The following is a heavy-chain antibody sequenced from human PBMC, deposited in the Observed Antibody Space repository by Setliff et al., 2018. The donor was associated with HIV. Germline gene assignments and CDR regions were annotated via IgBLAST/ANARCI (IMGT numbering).Heavy chain of an antibody. CDR2: ISWNSGTI. CDR3: ARPTNIDTLYYGSQTFYMYYYGLDV. J-gene: IGHJ6*02. D-gene: IGHD1-26*01. CDR1: GYSFTTLW. Sequence: SLKISCQASGYSFTTLWIAWVRQMPGKGLEWVAGISWNSGTIGYAESLRGRFTISRDNAKNSLYLQMNSLRADDTAVYFCARPTNIDTLYYGSQTFYMYYYGLDVWGQGTTVTVSS. V-gene: IGHV3-9*01.